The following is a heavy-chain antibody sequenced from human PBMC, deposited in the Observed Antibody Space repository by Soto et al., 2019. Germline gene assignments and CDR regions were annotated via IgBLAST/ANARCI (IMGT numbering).Heavy chain of an antibody. Sequence: QVQLQESGPGLMKPSGTLSLICSVSGESVGRGTNYWSWVRQAPGRGLEWMGYIFDAATAIYNPSFESRVSISLDAAKNQVSLKLTSVTAADKAIYYCARDRRGRADGFIYYYGMEVWGQGTSVTVSS. CDR3: ARDRRGRADGFIYYYGMEV. CDR1: GESVGRGTNY. J-gene: IGHJ6*02. CDR2: IFDAATA. D-gene: IGHD6-13*01. V-gene: IGHV4-61*01.